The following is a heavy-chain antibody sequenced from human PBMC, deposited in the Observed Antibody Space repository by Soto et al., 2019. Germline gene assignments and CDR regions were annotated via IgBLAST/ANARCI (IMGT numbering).Heavy chain of an antibody. D-gene: IGHD2-2*01. CDR3: ARGRGCSTGCHNFDY. Sequence: EVQLVVSGGGLVQPGGSLRLSCAASGFTFSSYWMSWVRQAPGKGLEWVANIKQDGSEKYYVDSVKGRFTISRDNAKNSLYLQMNSLRAEDTAVYYCARGRGCSTGCHNFDYWGQGTLVTVSS. J-gene: IGHJ4*02. CDR1: GFTFSSYW. CDR2: IKQDGSEK. V-gene: IGHV3-7*01.